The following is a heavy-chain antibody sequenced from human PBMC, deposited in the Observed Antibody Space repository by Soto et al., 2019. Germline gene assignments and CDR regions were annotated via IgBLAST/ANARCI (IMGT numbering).Heavy chain of an antibody. J-gene: IGHJ5*02. D-gene: IGHD4-17*01. Sequence: DSCKAAAYTFTSYDIIWVRKATGQGFEYLGWMNPNSGNTGYVKKFQGRVTMTRDTSMSTAYMELSSLRSEDTAVYYCARGMKYGDYSRWFDPWGPGTLVTVSS. V-gene: IGHV1-8*01. CDR3: ARGMKYGDYSRWFDP. CDR2: MNPNSGNT. CDR1: AYTFTSYD.